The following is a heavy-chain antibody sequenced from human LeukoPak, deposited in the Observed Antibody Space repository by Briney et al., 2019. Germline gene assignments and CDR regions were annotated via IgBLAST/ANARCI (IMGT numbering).Heavy chain of an antibody. CDR2: IYHSGST. CDR3: ARVDHSLLWYFDL. D-gene: IGHD1-26*01. CDR1: GGSISSGGYY. Sequence: SETLSLTCTVSGGSISSGGYYWSWIRQPPGKGLEWIGYIYHSGSTYYNPSLKSRVTISVDTSKKQFSLKLNSVTAADTAVYYCARVDHSLLWYFDLWGRGTLVTVSS. V-gene: IGHV4-30-2*01. J-gene: IGHJ2*01.